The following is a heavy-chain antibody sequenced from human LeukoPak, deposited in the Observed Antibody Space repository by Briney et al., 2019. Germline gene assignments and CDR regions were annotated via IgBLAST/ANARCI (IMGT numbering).Heavy chain of an antibody. J-gene: IGHJ4*02. V-gene: IGHV1-18*01. CDR3: ARVSDTSMVTLGFDS. Sequence: ASVKVSCKTSGYNFNRYTITWVRQAPGQGLEWMGWVSTSNGDTNYAEKFQGRVTMTTETVTKTAYMELRRLRSGDTAMYFCARVSDTSMVTLGFDSWGQGTLVTVSS. CDR1: GYNFNRYT. D-gene: IGHD5-18*01. CDR2: VSTSNGDT.